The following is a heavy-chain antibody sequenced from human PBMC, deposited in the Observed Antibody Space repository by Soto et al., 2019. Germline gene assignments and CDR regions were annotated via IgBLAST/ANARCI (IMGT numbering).Heavy chain of an antibody. J-gene: IGHJ5*02. V-gene: IGHV3-23*01. CDR1: GFTFSNFA. D-gene: IGHD1-26*01. CDR2: IGASGAST. Sequence: PVGSLRLSCAASGFTFSNFAMSWVRQVPGKGLEWVSAIGASGASTFYADSVRGRFTVSRDNSKNTLVLQMKSLRVDDTAIYYCVNSHSDEDDHWGQGALVTVSS. CDR3: VNSHSDEDDH.